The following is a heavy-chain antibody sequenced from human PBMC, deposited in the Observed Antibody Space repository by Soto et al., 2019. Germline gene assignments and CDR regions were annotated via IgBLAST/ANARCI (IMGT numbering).Heavy chain of an antibody. CDR1: GFKFSNYA. V-gene: IGHV3-23*01. CDR3: AKDRRAGGNSAFYFDF. Sequence: LSCAASGFKFSNYAMSWVRQAPGKGLEWVSLISATGGGTYYADSVKGRFTISRDNSHNTLYLQVHSLTAEDTAVYYCAKDRRAGGNSAFYFDFWGQGAQV. CDR2: ISATGGGT. D-gene: IGHD3-16*01. J-gene: IGHJ4*02.